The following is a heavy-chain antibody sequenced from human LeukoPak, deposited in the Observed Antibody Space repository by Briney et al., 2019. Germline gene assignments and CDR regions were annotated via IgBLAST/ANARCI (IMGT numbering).Heavy chain of an antibody. CDR1: GFTFDDYA. V-gene: IGHV3-9*01. J-gene: IGHJ5*02. CDR2: ISWNSGSI. CDR3: AKGGNEAATFSSIDP. Sequence: GRSLRLSCAASGFTFDDYAMHWVRQAPGKGLEGVSGISWNSGSIVCADSVKGRFTISRDNAKNSLYLQMNSLRAEDTALYYCAKGGNEAATFSSIDPWGQGTLVTVSS. D-gene: IGHD2-15*01.